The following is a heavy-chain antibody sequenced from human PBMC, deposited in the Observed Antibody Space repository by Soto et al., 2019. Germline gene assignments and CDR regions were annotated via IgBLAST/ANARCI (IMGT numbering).Heavy chain of an antibody. V-gene: IGHV3-30*18. CDR2: ISYDGSNK. CDR1: GFTFSSYG. CDR3: AKTLTTVSTPYYYYYYGMDV. J-gene: IGHJ6*02. D-gene: IGHD4-17*01. Sequence: HPGGSLRLSCAASGFTFSSYGMHWVRQAPGKGLEWVAVISYDGSNKYYADSVKGRFTISRDNSKNTLYLQMNSLRAEDTAVYYCAKTLTTVSTPYYYYYYGMDVWGQGTTVTVSS.